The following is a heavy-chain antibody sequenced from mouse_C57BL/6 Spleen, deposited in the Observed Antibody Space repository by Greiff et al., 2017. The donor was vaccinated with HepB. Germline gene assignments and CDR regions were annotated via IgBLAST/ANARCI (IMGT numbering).Heavy chain of an antibody. CDR2: INPNNGGT. Sequence: VQLQQSGPELVKPGASVKISCKASGYTFTDYYMNWVKQSHGKSLEWIGDINPNNGGTSYNQKFKGKATLTVDKSSSTAYMELRSLTSEDSAVYYCARRGLTGWNAMDYWGQGTSVTVSS. J-gene: IGHJ4*01. CDR1: GYTFTDYY. D-gene: IGHD4-1*01. V-gene: IGHV1-26*01. CDR3: ARRGLTGWNAMDY.